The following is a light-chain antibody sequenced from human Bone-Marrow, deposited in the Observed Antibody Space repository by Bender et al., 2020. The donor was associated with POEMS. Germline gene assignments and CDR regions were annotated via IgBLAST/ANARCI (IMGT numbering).Light chain of an antibody. Sequence: QSALTQPRSVSGSPGQSVTISCTGTSSDVGGYYYVSWYQQHPGEAPKLLIYDVSKRPSGAPRRFSGSKSGNTASLTISGLQAEDEADYYCCSYAGSPFVFGTGTQVNVL. V-gene: IGLV2-11*01. CDR1: SSDVGGYYY. CDR3: CSYAGSPFV. CDR2: DVS. J-gene: IGLJ1*01.